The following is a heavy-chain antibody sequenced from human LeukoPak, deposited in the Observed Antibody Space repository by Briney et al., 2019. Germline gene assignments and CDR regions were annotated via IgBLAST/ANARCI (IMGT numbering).Heavy chain of an antibody. D-gene: IGHD3-22*01. CDR2: IYHSGST. CDR3: ARDRSSGYYPFFDY. V-gene: IGHV4-38-2*02. CDR1: GYSISSGYY. Sequence: SETLSLTCTASGYSISSGYYWGWIRQPPGKRMEWIGSIYHSGSTYYNPSLKSRVTISVDTSKNQFSLKLSSVTAADTAVYYCARDRSSGYYPFFDYWGQGTLVTVSS. J-gene: IGHJ4*02.